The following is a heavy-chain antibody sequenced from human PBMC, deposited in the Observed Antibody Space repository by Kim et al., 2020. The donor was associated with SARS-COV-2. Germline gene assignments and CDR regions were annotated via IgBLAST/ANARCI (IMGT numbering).Heavy chain of an antibody. V-gene: IGHV3-23*01. CDR3: AKDYYDSSGQLYYYGMDV. D-gene: IGHD3-22*01. J-gene: IGHJ6*02. CDR2: ISGSGGST. Sequence: GGSLRLSCAASGFTFSSYAMSWVRQAPGKGLEWVSAISGSGGSTYYADSVKGRFTISRDNSKNTLYLQMNSLRAEDTAVYYCAKDYYDSSGQLYYYGMDVWGQETTVTVSS. CDR1: GFTFSSYA.